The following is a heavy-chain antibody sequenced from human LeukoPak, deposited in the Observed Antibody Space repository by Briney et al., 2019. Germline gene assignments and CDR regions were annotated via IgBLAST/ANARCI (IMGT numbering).Heavy chain of an antibody. CDR3: TRAVRYYDFWSGYRYYFDY. D-gene: IGHD3-3*01. J-gene: IGHJ4*02. CDR1: GFTFSSYA. V-gene: IGHV3-49*04. CDR2: IRSKAYGGTT. Sequence: GGSLRLSCAASGFTFSSYAMSWVRQAPGKGLEWVGFIRSKAYGGTTEYAASVKGRFTISRDDSKSIAYLQMNSLKTEDTAVYYCTRAVRYYDFWSGYRYYFDYWGQGTLVTVSS.